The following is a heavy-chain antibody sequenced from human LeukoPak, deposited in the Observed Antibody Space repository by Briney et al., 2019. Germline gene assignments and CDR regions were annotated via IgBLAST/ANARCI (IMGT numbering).Heavy chain of an antibody. J-gene: IGHJ3*02. CDR2: IYYSGST. V-gene: IGHV4-59*01. Sequence: SETLSLTCTVSGGSISSYYRSWIRQPPGKGLEWIGYIYYSGSTNYNPSLKSRVTISVDTSKNQFSLKLSSVTAADTAVYYCAREKRDGYNLGAFDIWGQGTMVTVSS. CDR1: GGSISSYY. D-gene: IGHD5-24*01. CDR3: AREKRDGYNLGAFDI.